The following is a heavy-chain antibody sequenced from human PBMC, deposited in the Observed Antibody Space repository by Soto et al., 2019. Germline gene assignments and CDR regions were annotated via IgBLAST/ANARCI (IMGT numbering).Heavy chain of an antibody. CDR1: GFSLSTSGVG. CDR3: AHSLFGGVTTSCDY. V-gene: IGHV2-5*01. CDR2: IYWNDDK. Sequence: QITLKESGPTLVKPTQTLPLTCTFSGFSLSTSGVGVGWIRQPPGKALEWLALIYWNDDKRYSPSLKSRLTITKDTTKNQVVLTKTNMDPVDTATYYCAHSLFGGVTTSCDYWGQGTLVTVSA. J-gene: IGHJ4*02. D-gene: IGHD3-3*01.